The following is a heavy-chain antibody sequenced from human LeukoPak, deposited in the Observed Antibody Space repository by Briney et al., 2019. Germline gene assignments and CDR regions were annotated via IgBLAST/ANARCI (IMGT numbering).Heavy chain of an antibody. CDR3: VRKYNTMDV. CDR2: INSDGSTT. Sequence: GGSLRLSCAASGFTFSSYWMHWVRQAPGKGLVWVSRINSDGSTTIYADSVKGRFTISRDNAKNTLYLRMNSLRAEDTAVYYCVRKYNTMDVWGQGTTVTVSS. D-gene: IGHD1-1*01. V-gene: IGHV3-74*01. CDR1: GFTFSSYW. J-gene: IGHJ6*02.